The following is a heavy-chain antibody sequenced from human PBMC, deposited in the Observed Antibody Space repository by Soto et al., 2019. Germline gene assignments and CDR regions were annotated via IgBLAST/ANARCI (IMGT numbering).Heavy chain of an antibody. D-gene: IGHD3-3*01. CDR1: GFTFSSYS. V-gene: IGHV3-21*01. CDR3: ERARVKIPGVVPKDYYYGMDV. Sequence: PGGSLRLSCAASGFTFSSYSMNWVRQAPGKGLEWVSSISSSSSYIYYADSVKGRFTISRDNAKNSLYLQMNSLRAEDTAVYYSERARVKIPGVVPKDYYYGMDVWGQGTPVTVSS. J-gene: IGHJ6*02. CDR2: ISSSSSYI.